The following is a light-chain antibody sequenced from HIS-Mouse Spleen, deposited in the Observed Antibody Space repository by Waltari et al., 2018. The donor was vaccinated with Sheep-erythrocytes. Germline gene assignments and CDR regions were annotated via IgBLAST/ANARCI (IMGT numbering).Light chain of an antibody. CDR1: SSDVGGYNY. V-gene: IGLV2-8*01. J-gene: IGLJ3*02. CDR3: SSYAGSNNWV. CDR2: EVS. Sequence: QSALTQPPSASGSPGQSVTISCTGTSSDVGGYNYVSWYQQHPGKAPKLMIYEVSTRPSGVPERFSGSQSGHPASLTVSGLQAEDEADYYCSSYAGSNNWVFGGGTKLTVL.